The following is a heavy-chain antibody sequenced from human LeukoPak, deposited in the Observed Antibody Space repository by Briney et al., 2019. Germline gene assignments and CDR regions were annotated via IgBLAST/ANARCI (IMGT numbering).Heavy chain of an antibody. Sequence: SETLSLTCTVSGGSINNYYWNWIRQPAGKGLEWIGRIYTSGSTNYNPSLKSRVTMSVDTSNNQFSLRLNSVTAADTAVYYCVSTYYDFWSGYNQELGWFDPWGQGTLVTVSS. V-gene: IGHV4-4*07. D-gene: IGHD3-3*01. CDR1: GGSINNYY. CDR3: VSTYYDFWSGYNQELGWFDP. CDR2: IYTSGST. J-gene: IGHJ5*02.